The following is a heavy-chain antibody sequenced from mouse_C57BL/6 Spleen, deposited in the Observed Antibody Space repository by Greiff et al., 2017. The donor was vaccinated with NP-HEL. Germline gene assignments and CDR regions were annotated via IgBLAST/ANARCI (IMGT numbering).Heavy chain of an antibody. V-gene: IGHV1-15*01. CDR1: GYTFTDYE. CDR3: TRIGYGSSYLYAMDY. J-gene: IGHJ4*01. D-gene: IGHD1-1*01. Sequence: VHLVESGAELVRPGASVTLSCKASGYTFTDYEMHWVKQTPVHGLEWIGAIDPETGGTAYNQKFKGKAILTADKSSSTAYMELRSLTSEDSAVYYCTRIGYGSSYLYAMDYWGQGTSVTVSS. CDR2: IDPETGGT.